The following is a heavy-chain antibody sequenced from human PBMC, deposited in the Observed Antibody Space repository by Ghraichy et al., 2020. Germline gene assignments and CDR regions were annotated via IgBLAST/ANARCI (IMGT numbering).Heavy chain of an antibody. J-gene: IGHJ4*02. CDR2: VYHSGSV. V-gene: IGHV4-38-2*02. CDR1: GYSISSGYY. D-gene: IGHD3-22*01. Sequence: SETLSLTCTVSGYSISSGYYWGWVRQPPGKGLEWIGSVYHSGSVHYKPSLKSRVTISVDSSENQFSLKLSSVTAADTAVYYCARVGYDTSGYYPSPSFDYWGQGTLVTVSS. CDR3: ARVGYDTSGYYPSPSFDY.